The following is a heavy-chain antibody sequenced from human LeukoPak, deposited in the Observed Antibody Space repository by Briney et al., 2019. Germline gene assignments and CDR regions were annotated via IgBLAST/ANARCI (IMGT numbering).Heavy chain of an antibody. Sequence: GASVKVSCKASGYTFTSYDINWVRQATGQGLEWMGWMNPNSGSTGYAQKFQGRVTMTRNTSISTAYMELSSLRSGDTAVYYCARARYYGSGSYFVAFDIRGQGTMVTVSS. CDR3: ARARYYGSGSYFVAFDI. CDR2: MNPNSGST. CDR1: GYTFTSYD. D-gene: IGHD3-10*01. J-gene: IGHJ3*02. V-gene: IGHV1-8*01.